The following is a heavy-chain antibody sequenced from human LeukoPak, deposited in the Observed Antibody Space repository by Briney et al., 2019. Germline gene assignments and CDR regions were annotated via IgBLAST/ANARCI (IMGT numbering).Heavy chain of an antibody. CDR2: ISAYNGNT. CDR1: GYTFTSYG. Sequence: ASVKVSCKASGYTFTSYGISWVQQAPGQGLEWMGWISAYNGNTNYAQKLQGRVTMTTDTSTSTAYMELRSLRSDDTAVYYCARMARSSWTYYYYGMDVWGQGTTVTVSS. J-gene: IGHJ6*02. CDR3: ARMARSSWTYYYYGMDV. D-gene: IGHD6-13*01. V-gene: IGHV1-18*01.